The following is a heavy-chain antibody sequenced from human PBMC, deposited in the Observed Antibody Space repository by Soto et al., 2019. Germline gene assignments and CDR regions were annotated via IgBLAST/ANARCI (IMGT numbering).Heavy chain of an antibody. CDR3: ARVRTGYFDY. D-gene: IGHD3-9*01. V-gene: IGHV4-59*11. CDR1: VGAINEHY. CDR2: IYYNGNT. Sequence: SLTCTLSVGAINEHYWSFIRQPPGKGLEWIGYIYYNGNTNYNPSLESRVTISVDRSRNQFSLRLTSLTAADTAVYYCARVRTGYFDYWGRGALVTVSS. J-gene: IGHJ4*02.